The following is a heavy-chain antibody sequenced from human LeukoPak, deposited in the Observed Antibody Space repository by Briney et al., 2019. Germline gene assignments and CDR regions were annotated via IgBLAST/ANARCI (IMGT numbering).Heavy chain of an antibody. CDR3: VKDIGEGGDRDY. CDR2: IRYDGSNK. D-gene: IGHD2-21*01. Sequence: PGGSLRLSCAASGFTFSNYGMHWVRQAPGKGLEWVAFIRYDGSNKYYADSVKGRFTISRDNSKNTLYLQMNSLRTDDTATYYCVKDIGEGGDRDYWGQGTLVTVSS. CDR1: GFTFSNYG. V-gene: IGHV3-30*02. J-gene: IGHJ4*02.